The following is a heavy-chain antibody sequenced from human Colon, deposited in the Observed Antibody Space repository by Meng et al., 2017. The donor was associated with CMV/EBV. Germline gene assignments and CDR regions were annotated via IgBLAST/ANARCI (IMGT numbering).Heavy chain of an antibody. CDR2: ISNSGRYT. V-gene: IGHV3-21*04. CDR1: GFAVGQYA. Sequence: GESLKISCAASGFAVGQYALNWVRQAPGKGLQWVSSISNSGRYTYYADSVKGRFTVSRDNAENSVHLQMNSLGAEDTSIYYCTKSSKYYDFWSAYAFDVWGRGTTVTVSS. CDR3: TKSSKYYDFWSAYAFDV. D-gene: IGHD3-3*01. J-gene: IGHJ3*01.